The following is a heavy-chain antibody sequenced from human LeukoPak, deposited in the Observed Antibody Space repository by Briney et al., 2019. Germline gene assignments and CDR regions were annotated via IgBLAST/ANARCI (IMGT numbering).Heavy chain of an antibody. CDR1: GGSISSSSYY. D-gene: IGHD1-1*01. J-gene: IGHJ3*02. V-gene: IGHV4-39*07. Sequence: SETLSLTCTVSGGSISSSSYYWGWIRQLPGKGLEWIGSIYYSGSTYYNPSLKSRVTISVDTSKNQFSLKLSSVTAADTAVYYCARTSELPKLATDAFDIWGQGTMVTVSS. CDR3: ARTSELPKLATDAFDI. CDR2: IYYSGST.